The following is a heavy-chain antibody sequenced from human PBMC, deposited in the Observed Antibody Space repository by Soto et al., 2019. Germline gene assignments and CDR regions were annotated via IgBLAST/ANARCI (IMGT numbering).Heavy chain of an antibody. D-gene: IGHD4-17*01. CDR1: GFTFSGYA. Sequence: EVQLLDSGGGLVQPGGSLRLSCAASGFTFSGYALTWVRQAPGKGLEWVSAISGGGDATFYADSVKGRFTISRDNSKNTLYLQINTLRAEDTAVYYCARKVSVSTGRPDLWYFDLWGRGTLVTVSS. J-gene: IGHJ2*01. CDR2: ISGGGDAT. CDR3: ARKVSVSTGRPDLWYFDL. V-gene: IGHV3-23*01.